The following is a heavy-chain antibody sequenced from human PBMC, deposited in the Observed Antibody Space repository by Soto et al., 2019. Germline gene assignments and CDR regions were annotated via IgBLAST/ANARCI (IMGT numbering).Heavy chain of an antibody. CDR2: IYYSGST. CDR3: ASSHDFWSGSLDY. Sequence: QVQLQESGPGLVKPSETLSLTCTVSGGSISSYYWRWIRQPPGKGLEWIGYIYYSGSTNYNPALKSRDTRSVDTSKNQCALKLSSVTAADTAVYYCASSHDFWSGSLDYWGQGTLVTVSS. J-gene: IGHJ4*02. D-gene: IGHD3-3*01. CDR1: GGSISSYY. V-gene: IGHV4-59*01.